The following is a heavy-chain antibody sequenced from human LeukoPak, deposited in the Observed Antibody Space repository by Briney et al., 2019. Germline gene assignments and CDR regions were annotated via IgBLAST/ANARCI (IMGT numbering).Heavy chain of an antibody. V-gene: IGHV3-74*01. CDR2: INSDGSST. Sequence: GGSLRLSCAASGFTFSSYWMRWVRQAPGKGLVWVSRINSDGSSTSYADSVKGRFTISRDNAKNTLYLQMNSLRAEDTAVYYCARDYSNYGDFDYWGQGTLVTVSS. J-gene: IGHJ4*02. D-gene: IGHD4-11*01. CDR3: ARDYSNYGDFDY. CDR1: GFTFSSYW.